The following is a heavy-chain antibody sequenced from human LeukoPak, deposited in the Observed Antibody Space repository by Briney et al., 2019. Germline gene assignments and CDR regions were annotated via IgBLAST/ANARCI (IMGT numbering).Heavy chain of an antibody. CDR2: IYYSGST. J-gene: IGHJ5*02. Sequence: PSETLSLTCTVYGGSISSGDYYWSWIRQPPGKGLEWIGYIYYSGSTYYNPSLKSRVTISVDTSKNQFSLKLSSVTAADTAVYYCARVLSVDTADMFDPWGQGTLVTVSS. D-gene: IGHD5-18*01. CDR1: GGSISSGDYY. CDR3: ARVLSVDTADMFDP. V-gene: IGHV4-30-4*01.